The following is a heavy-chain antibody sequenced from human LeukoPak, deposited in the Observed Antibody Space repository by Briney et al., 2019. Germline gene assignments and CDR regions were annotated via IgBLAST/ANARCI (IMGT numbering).Heavy chain of an antibody. V-gene: IGHV3-23*01. J-gene: IGHJ3*02. Sequence: GGSLRLSCAASGFTFSSYAMSWVRQAPGKGLEWVSAISGSGGSTYYADSVKGRFTISRDNSKNTLYLQMNSLRAEDTAVYYCAKDQEVRGVIIDAFDIWGQGTMVTVSS. CDR2: ISGSGGST. D-gene: IGHD3-10*01. CDR1: GFTFSSYA. CDR3: AKDQEVRGVIIDAFDI.